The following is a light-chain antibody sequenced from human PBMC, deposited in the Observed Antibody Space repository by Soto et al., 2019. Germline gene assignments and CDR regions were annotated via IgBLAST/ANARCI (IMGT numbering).Light chain of an antibody. V-gene: IGLV2-23*01. CDR1: SSDVGSYNL. Sequence: QSVLTQPASVSGSPEQSITFSCTGTSSDVGSYNLVSWYQQHPGKAPKLMIYEGSKRPSGVSNRFSGSKSGNTASLTISGLQAEDEAGYYCCSYAGSSTSLFGTGTKVPVL. J-gene: IGLJ1*01. CDR2: EGS. CDR3: CSYAGSSTSL.